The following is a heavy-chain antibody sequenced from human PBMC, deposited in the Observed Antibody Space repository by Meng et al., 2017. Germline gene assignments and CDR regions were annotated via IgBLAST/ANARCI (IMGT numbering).Heavy chain of an antibody. CDR2: IKSKTDGGTT. CDR1: GFTFSNAW. D-gene: IGHD5-18*01. J-gene: IGHJ4*02. Sequence: VELVESGGGFVKPGGSLRLSCAASGFTFSNAWMSWVRQAPGKGLEWVGRIKSKTDGGTTDYAAPVKGRFTISRDDSKNTLYLQMNSLKTEDTAVYYCTLDTAMVTIDYWGQGTLVTVSS. CDR3: TLDTAMVTIDY. V-gene: IGHV3-15*01.